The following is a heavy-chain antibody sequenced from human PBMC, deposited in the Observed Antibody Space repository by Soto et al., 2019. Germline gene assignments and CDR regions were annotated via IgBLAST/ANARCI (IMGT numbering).Heavy chain of an antibody. CDR1: GFTVSSNY. J-gene: IGHJ4*02. Sequence: PGGSLSLSCAASGFTVSSNYMSWVRQAPGKGLEWVSVIYSGGSTYYADSVKGRFTISRDNSKNTLSLQMNSLRAEDTAVYYCARGKWAGAATPIEYWGQGTLVTVSS. D-gene: IGHD2-15*01. CDR2: IYSGGST. V-gene: IGHV3-53*01. CDR3: ARGKWAGAATPIEY.